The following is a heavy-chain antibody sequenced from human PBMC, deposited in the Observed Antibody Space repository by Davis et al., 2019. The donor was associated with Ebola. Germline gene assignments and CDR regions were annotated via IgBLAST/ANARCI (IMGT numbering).Heavy chain of an antibody. Sequence: ASVKVSCKASGYTFTSYYMHWVRRAPGQGLEWMGIINPSGGSTSYAQKFQGRVTMTRDTSTSTVYMELSSLRSEDTAVYYCARDPPLYIVGAKQENGMDVWGQGTTVTVSS. V-gene: IGHV1-46*01. CDR3: ARDPPLYIVGAKQENGMDV. J-gene: IGHJ6*02. CDR2: INPSGGST. CDR1: GYTFTSYY. D-gene: IGHD1-26*01.